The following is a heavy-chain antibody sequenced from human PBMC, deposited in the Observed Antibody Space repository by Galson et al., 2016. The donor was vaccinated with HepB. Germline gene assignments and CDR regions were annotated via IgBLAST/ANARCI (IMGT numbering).Heavy chain of an antibody. CDR2: LIPAYHKA. CDR3: ARGGHDSSGYYFADYYYGMDV. CDR1: GGTFHTYS. V-gene: IGHV1-69*06. D-gene: IGHD3-22*01. Sequence: SVKVSCKASGGTFHTYSITWVRQAPGQGLEWMGGLIPAYHKANYAQKFQGRVTITADKSTNTAYMELRSLKSEDTAAYYCARGGHDSSGYYFADYYYGMDVWGQGTTVTVSS. J-gene: IGHJ6*02.